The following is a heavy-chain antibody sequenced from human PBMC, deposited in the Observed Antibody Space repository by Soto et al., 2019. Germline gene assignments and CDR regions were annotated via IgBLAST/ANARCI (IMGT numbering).Heavy chain of an antibody. D-gene: IGHD3-22*01. Sequence: QLQLQESGPGLVKPSETLSLTCTVSGGSISSSSYYWGWIRQPPVKGLEWIGSIYYSGSTYYNPSLKSRVTISVDTSKNQFSLKLSSVTAADTAGYYCARRSLSSSRGYPLDYWGQGTLVTVSS. V-gene: IGHV4-39*01. J-gene: IGHJ4*02. CDR2: IYYSGST. CDR1: GGSISSSSYY. CDR3: ARRSLSSSRGYPLDY.